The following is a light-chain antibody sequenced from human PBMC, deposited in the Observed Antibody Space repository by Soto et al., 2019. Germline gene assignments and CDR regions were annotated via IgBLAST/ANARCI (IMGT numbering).Light chain of an antibody. CDR1: SSNIGADYD. CDR3: QSYDSSLSVV. Sequence: QSVLTQPPSVSGAPGQRVTISCTGSSSNIGADYDVHWYQHLPGTAPKLLIYGNHNRPSGVPDRFSGSKSGTSASLAITGLQAEDEADYYCQSYDSSLSVVFGGGTKLTVL. V-gene: IGLV1-40*01. CDR2: GNH. J-gene: IGLJ2*01.